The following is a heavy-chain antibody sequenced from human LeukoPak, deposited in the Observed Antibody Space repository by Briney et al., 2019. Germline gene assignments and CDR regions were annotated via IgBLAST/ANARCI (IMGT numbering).Heavy chain of an antibody. CDR2: IYSGGST. Sequence: PGGSLRLSCAASGFTVSSNYMSWVRQAPGKGLEWVSSIYSGGSTYYADSVKGRFTISRDNSKNTVYLQMNSLRAEDTAIYYCARAGSGYYFDYWGQGTLVTVSS. CDR3: ARAGSGYYFDY. CDR1: GFTVSSNY. J-gene: IGHJ4*02. V-gene: IGHV3-53*01. D-gene: IGHD3-10*01.